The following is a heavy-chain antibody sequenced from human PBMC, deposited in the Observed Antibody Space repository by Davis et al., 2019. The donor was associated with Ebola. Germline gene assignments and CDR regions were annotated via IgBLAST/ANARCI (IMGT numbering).Heavy chain of an antibody. J-gene: IGHJ6*02. CDR1: GFTFSSYG. V-gene: IGHV3-33*08. Sequence: GGSLRLSCAASGFTFSSYGMHWVRQAPGNGLGWVAFIWNDGNNKHYADSVKGRFTISRDNSKNTLYLQMNSLRADDTAVYYCARDRGSLGIPWGMDVWGQGTTVTVSS. CDR3: ARDRGSLGIPWGMDV. CDR2: IWNDGNNK. D-gene: IGHD3-16*01.